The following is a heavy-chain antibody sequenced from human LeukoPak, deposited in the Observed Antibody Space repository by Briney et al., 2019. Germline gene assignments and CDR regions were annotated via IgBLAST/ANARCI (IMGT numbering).Heavy chain of an antibody. CDR3: AGGVYIAAAQYAY. CDR2: IYYSGTT. V-gene: IGHV4-59*01. D-gene: IGHD6-13*01. CDR1: GGFISSYY. Sequence: PSETLSLTCTVSGGFISSYYWSWIRQPPGKGLEWIGYIYYSGTTNYNPSLKSRVTISVDTSKNQFSLKLSSVTAADTAVYYCAGGVYIAAAQYAYWGQGTLVPVSS. J-gene: IGHJ4*02.